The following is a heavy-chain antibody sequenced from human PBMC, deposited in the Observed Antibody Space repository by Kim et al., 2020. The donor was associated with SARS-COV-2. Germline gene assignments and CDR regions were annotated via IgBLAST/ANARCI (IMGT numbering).Heavy chain of an antibody. V-gene: IGHV1-24*01. D-gene: IGHD3-22*01. J-gene: IGHJ4*02. CDR3: ATEYSYDSSGPPFY. Sequence: YAQQIQGRVTMTEDTSTDTAYMELSSLRSEDTAVYYCATEYSYDSSGPPFYWGQGTLVTVSS.